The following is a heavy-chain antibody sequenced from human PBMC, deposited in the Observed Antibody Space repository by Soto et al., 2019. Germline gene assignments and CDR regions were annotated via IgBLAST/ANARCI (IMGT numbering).Heavy chain of an antibody. V-gene: IGHV1-18*01. D-gene: IGHD1-1*01. CDR3: ARGRYGDY. CDR1: GYPFTSYG. Sequence: QVHLVQSGAEVKKPGASVKVSCKASGYPFTSYGITWVRQAPGQGLEWMGWISAHNGNTDYAQKLQGRVIVTRDTSTRTAYMALRSLITDDTAVYDCARGRYGDYWGQGALVTVSS. J-gene: IGHJ4*02. CDR2: ISAHNGNT.